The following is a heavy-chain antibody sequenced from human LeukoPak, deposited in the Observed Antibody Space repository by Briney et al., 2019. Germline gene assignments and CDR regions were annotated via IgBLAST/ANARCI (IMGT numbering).Heavy chain of an antibody. J-gene: IGHJ3*02. CDR1: GGSFSGYY. D-gene: IGHD6-13*01. CDR3: ARDLMGQQLVQYDAFDI. V-gene: IGHV4-34*01. CDR2: IYYSGST. Sequence: SETLSLTCAVYGGSFSGYYWSWIRQPPGKGLEWIGSIYYSGSTYYNPSLKSRVTISVDTSKNQFSLKLSSVTAADTAVYYCARDLMGQQLVQYDAFDIWGQGTMVTVSS.